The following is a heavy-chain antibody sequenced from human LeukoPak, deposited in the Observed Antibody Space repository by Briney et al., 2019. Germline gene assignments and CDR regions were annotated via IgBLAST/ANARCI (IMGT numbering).Heavy chain of an antibody. CDR1: GGSISSGDYY. CDR3: ASRIVGATKANAFDI. D-gene: IGHD1-26*01. CDR2: IYSGST. J-gene: IGHJ3*02. Sequence: SETLSLTCTVSGGSISSGDYYWSWIPQPPGKGLEWIGYIYSGSTYYNPSLKSRVTISVDTSKNQFSLKLSSVTAADTAVYYCASRIVGATKANAFDIWGQGTMVTVSS. V-gene: IGHV4-30-4*08.